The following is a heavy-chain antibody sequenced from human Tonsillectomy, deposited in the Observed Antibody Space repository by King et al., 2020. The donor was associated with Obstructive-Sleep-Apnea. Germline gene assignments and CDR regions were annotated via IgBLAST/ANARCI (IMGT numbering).Heavy chain of an antibody. Sequence: VQLVESGGGLVKPGGSLTLSCAASGFTFSRYNMNWVRQAPGKGLEWLSSISSSTNYIYYADSVKGRFTISRDNAKSSLFLHMSSLRDEDTAIYYCARDGVEAGSILRLDYWGQGTLVTVSS. D-gene: IGHD3-3*01. CDR1: GFTFSRYN. V-gene: IGHV3-21*01. J-gene: IGHJ4*02. CDR2: ISSSTNYI. CDR3: ARDGVEAGSILRLDY.